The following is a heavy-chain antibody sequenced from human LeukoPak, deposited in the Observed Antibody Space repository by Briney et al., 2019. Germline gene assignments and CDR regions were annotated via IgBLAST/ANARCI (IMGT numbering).Heavy chain of an antibody. CDR2: TYSGGST. Sequence: GGSLRLSCAASGFTVSSNYMSWVRQAPGKGLEWVSVTYSGGSTYYADSVKGRFTISRDKSKNTLYLQMNSLRAEDTAVYYCARDHGNYDYYYGMDVWGQGTTVTVSS. V-gene: IGHV3-66*01. J-gene: IGHJ6*02. D-gene: IGHD3-3*01. CDR3: ARDHGNYDYYYGMDV. CDR1: GFTVSSNY.